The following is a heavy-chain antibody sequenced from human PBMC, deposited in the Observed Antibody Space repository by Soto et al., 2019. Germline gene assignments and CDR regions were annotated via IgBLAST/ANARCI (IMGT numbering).Heavy chain of an antibody. V-gene: IGHV3-7*01. CDR3: ARCLGRGYSGYDRYSAVDY. J-gene: IGHJ4*02. Sequence: GGSLRLSCAASGFTFSSYWMSWVRQAPGKGLEWVANIKQDGSEKYYVDSVKGRFTISRDNAKNSLYLQMNSLRAEDTAVYYCARCLGRGYSGYDRYSAVDYRGQGTLVTVSS. D-gene: IGHD5-12*01. CDR2: IKQDGSEK. CDR1: GFTFSSYW.